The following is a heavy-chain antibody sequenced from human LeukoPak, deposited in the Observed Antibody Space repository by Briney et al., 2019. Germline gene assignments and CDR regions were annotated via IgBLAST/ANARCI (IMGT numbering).Heavy chain of an antibody. V-gene: IGHV3-30-3*01. J-gene: IGHJ3*02. CDR1: GFTFNSYA. Sequence: GRSLRLSCAASGFTFNSYAMHWVRQAPGKGLEWVAVTSYDGSNKHYADSVKGRLTISRDNSKNTMYLQMNSLRIEDTAVYYCARDRGWAFDIWGQGTMVTVSS. CDR2: TSYDGSNK. CDR3: ARDRGWAFDI.